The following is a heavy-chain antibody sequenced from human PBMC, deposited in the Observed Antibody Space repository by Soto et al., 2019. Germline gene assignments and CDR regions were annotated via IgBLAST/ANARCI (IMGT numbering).Heavy chain of an antibody. CDR1: GASVTSGGYY. D-gene: IGHD2-15*01. V-gene: IGHV4-61*08. CDR3: ARTRNGGSWAAWF. CDR2: IIFSGTT. J-gene: IGHJ4*02. Sequence: KPSETLSLTCTVSGASVTSGGYYWSWIRQPPGKGLEWLGFIIFSGTTKYNPSLESRVTMSVDTSKNQFLLKLSSVTSADTAVYYCARTRNGGSWAAWFWGQGTLVTVSS.